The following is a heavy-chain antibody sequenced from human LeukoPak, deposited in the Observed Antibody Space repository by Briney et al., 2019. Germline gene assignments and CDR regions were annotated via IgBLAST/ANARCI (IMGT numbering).Heavy chain of an antibody. CDR1: VYTFTSYG. CDR3: ARVHYDILTGYSYFDY. CDR2: ISAYNDNT. D-gene: IGHD3-9*01. V-gene: IGHV1-18*01. J-gene: IGHJ4*02. Sequence: GASVKVSCKASVYTFTSYGISEVRRAPGQGLEWVGWISAYNDNTNYAQKLQGRVTMTTDTSTSTAYMELRSLRSDDTAVYYCARVHYDILTGYSYFDYWGQGTLVTVSS.